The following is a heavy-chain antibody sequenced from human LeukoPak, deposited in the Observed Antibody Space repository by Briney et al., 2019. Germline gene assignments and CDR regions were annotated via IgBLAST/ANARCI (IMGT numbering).Heavy chain of an antibody. D-gene: IGHD4-17*01. V-gene: IGHV3-49*03. CDR2: IRNKAYGGTK. CDR3: TRGTVTTGYYMDV. CDR1: GFTFGDYA. Sequence: GGTLRLSCTASGFTFGDYAMSWFRQAPGKGLEWVGFIRNKAYGGTKEYAASVKGRHTISRDDSKSIAYLQMNSLKTEDTAVYYCTRGTVTTGYYMDVWGKGTTVTVSS. J-gene: IGHJ6*03.